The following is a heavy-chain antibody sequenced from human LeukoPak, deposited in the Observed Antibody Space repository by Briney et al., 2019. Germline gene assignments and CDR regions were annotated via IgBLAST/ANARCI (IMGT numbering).Heavy chain of an antibody. CDR2: ISGSGGST. J-gene: IGHJ4*02. Sequence: PGGSLRLSCAASGFTFSSYAMSWGRQAPGKGLEWVSAISGSGGSTYYADSVKGRFTISRDNSKNTLYLQMNSLRAEDTAVYYCAKATTYYYDSSGYTFDYWGQGTLVTVSS. D-gene: IGHD3-22*01. CDR1: GFTFSSYA. V-gene: IGHV3-23*01. CDR3: AKATTYYYDSSGYTFDY.